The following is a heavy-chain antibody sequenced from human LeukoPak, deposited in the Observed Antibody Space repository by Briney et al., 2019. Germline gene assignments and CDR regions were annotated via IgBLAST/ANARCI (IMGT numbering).Heavy chain of an antibody. CDR3: ARDGDYYDSSGYYFRGNYFGY. CDR1: GYSISSGYY. V-gene: IGHV4-38-2*02. Sequence: PSETLSLTCAVSGYSISSGYYWGWIRQPPGKGLEWIGSIYHSGSTYYNPSLKSRVTISVDTSKNQFSLKLSSVTAADTAVYYCARDGDYYDSSGYYFRGNYFGYWGQGTLVTVSS. D-gene: IGHD3-22*01. J-gene: IGHJ4*02. CDR2: IYHSGST.